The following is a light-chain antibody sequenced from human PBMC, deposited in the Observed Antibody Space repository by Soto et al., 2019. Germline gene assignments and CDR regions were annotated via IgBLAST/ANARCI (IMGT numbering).Light chain of an antibody. CDR1: QSVSSSY. V-gene: IGKV3-20*01. CDR3: QQYGTSPRT. Sequence: EIVLTQSPGTLSLSPGERVTLPCRASQSVSSSYLAWYQHKPGQAPRLLISAASSRATGIPDRFSGSGSGTDFTLTIRRLEPEYFAVYYCQQYGTSPRTFGQAIKVEIK. J-gene: IGKJ1*01. CDR2: AAS.